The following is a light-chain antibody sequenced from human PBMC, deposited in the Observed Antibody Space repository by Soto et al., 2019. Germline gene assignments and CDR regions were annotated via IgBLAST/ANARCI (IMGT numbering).Light chain of an antibody. J-gene: IGLJ2*01. Sequence: QSVLTQPPSVSGAPGQRVTISCTGSSSNLGAGYDVHWYQQVPGTAPKFLIYSNNQRPSGVPDRFSGSKSGTSASLAISGLQSEDEADYYCAAWDDSLNGHVVFGGGTKLTVL. V-gene: IGLV1-40*01. CDR3: AAWDDSLNGHVV. CDR1: SSNLGAGYD. CDR2: SNN.